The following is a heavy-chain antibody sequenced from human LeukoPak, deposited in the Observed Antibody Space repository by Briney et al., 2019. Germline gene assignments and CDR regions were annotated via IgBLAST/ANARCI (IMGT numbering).Heavy chain of an antibody. CDR1: GFTFSSYA. Sequence: GGSLRLSCAASGFTFSSYAMSWVRQAPGKGLEWVSAISGSGGSTYYADSVKGRFTISRDNSKNTLYLQMNSLRAEDTAVYYCAKDRYYDSSGYYQTDDAFDIWGQGTMVTVSS. CDR3: AKDRYYDSSGYYQTDDAFDI. J-gene: IGHJ3*02. D-gene: IGHD3-22*01. V-gene: IGHV3-23*01. CDR2: ISGSGGST.